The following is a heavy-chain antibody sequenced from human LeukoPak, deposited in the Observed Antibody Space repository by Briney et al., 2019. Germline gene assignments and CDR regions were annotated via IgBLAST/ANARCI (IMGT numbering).Heavy chain of an antibody. CDR2: ISGNGFNT. Sequence: GGSLRLSCAASGCNLGNYAMSWFRQAPGKGLEWVSAISGNGFNTYYAYSVKGRFTISGESSGNTLSLQLHNLRAEATAVYYCAKGVRLWFAFYFDYWGQGTLVTVSS. D-gene: IGHD3-10*01. CDR3: AKGVRLWFAFYFDY. V-gene: IGHV3-23*01. CDR1: GCNLGNYA. J-gene: IGHJ4*02.